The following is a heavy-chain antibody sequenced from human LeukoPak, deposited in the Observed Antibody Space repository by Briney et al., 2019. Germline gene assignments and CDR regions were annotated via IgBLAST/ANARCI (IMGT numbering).Heavy chain of an antibody. CDR1: XXTFXXXS. CDR2: ITSSSSTI. CDR3: XXXXXXXXNRRVDYYYMDV. J-gene: IGHJ6*03. V-gene: IGHV3-48*02. Sequence: SXXTFXXXSMNWVRQAPGKGLEWVSYITSSSSTIYYADSVKGRFTISRDNAKNSLYLQMNSLRDEDTAVYYCXXXXXXXXNRRVDYYYMDVWGKGTTVTVSS. D-gene: IGHD1-14*01.